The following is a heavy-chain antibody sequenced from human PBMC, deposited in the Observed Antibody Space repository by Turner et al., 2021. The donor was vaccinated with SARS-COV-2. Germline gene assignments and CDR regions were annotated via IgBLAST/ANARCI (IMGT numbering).Heavy chain of an antibody. CDR2: IYSGGST. Sequence: EVQLVESGGGLVQPGGSLRLSCAASGFTVSSNYMSWVRQAPGKGLEWVSVIYSGGSTYYADSVKGRFTISRDNSKNTLYLQMNSLRVEDTAVYSCAREAAAGNFHGWFDPWGQGTLVTVSP. D-gene: IGHD6-13*01. V-gene: IGHV3-66*01. CDR3: AREAAAGNFHGWFDP. CDR1: GFTVSSNY. J-gene: IGHJ5*02.